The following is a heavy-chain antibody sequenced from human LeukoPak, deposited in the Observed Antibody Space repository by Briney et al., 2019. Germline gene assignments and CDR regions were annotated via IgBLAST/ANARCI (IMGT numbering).Heavy chain of an antibody. CDR2: MNPNSGNT. J-gene: IGHJ6*02. V-gene: IGHV1-8*01. D-gene: IGHD1-26*01. CDR3: AKHLTATNTYIFFGLDV. CDR1: GYTFTSYD. Sequence: ASVKVSCKASGYTFTSYDINWVRQATGQGLEWMGWMNPNSGNTGYAQKFQGRVTMTRNTSISTAYMELSSLRSEDTALYYCAKHLTATNTYIFFGLDVWGQGTSVTVSS.